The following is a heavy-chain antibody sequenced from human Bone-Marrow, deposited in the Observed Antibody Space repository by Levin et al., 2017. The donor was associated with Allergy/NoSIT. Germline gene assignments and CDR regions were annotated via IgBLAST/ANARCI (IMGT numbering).Heavy chain of an antibody. Sequence: GGSLRLSCAASGFTFGNYWMTWVRQAPGKGLEWVANIKQDGSETYYVDSVRGRFTISRDNAKNSVSLQMNSLRVEDTAIYYCARFPDYWGQGTLATVSA. CDR3: ARFPDY. CDR1: GFTFGNYW. CDR2: IKQDGSET. V-gene: IGHV3-7*04. J-gene: IGHJ4*02.